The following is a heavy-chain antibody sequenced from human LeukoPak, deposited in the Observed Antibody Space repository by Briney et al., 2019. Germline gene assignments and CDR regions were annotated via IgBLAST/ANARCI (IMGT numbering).Heavy chain of an antibody. V-gene: IGHV3-11*01. J-gene: IGHJ4*02. CDR3: ASRASSGCFGY. D-gene: IGHD3-22*01. CDR2: ISSSGSTI. Sequence: GGSLRLSCAASGFTFSDYYMSWVRQAPGKGLEWVSYISSSGSTIYYADSVKGRFTISRDNAKNSLYLQMNSLRAEDTAVYYCASRASSGCFGYWGQGTLVTVSS. CDR1: GFTFSDYY.